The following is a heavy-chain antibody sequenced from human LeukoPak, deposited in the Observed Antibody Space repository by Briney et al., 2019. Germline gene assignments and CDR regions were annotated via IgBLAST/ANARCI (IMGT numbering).Heavy chain of an antibody. J-gene: IGHJ4*02. CDR1: GGSNTRFY. Sequence: ASETQSLTCTVSGGSNTRFYSSWLRHPPGEGLEWIGYIYYTGSTNYNPSLKSRVTISVETSNNQFSLKLSSVTAADTAVYYCARLNEYCSGGSCYAYDFWGQGTLVTVSS. CDR2: IYYTGST. D-gene: IGHD2-15*01. V-gene: IGHV4-59*01. CDR3: ARLNEYCSGGSCYAYDF.